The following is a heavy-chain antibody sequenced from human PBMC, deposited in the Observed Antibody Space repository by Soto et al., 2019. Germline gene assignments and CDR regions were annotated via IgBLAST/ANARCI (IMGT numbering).Heavy chain of an antibody. D-gene: IGHD6-13*01. CDR1: GFTVSSNY. Sequence: ESGGGLIQPGGSLRLSCAASGFTVSSNYMSWVRQAPGKGLEWVSVIYSGGSTYYADSVKGRFTISRDNSKNTLYLQMNSLRAEDTAVYYCAREIAAAGTGYYYYYGMDVWGQGTTVTVSS. J-gene: IGHJ6*02. CDR2: IYSGGST. V-gene: IGHV3-53*01. CDR3: AREIAAAGTGYYYYYGMDV.